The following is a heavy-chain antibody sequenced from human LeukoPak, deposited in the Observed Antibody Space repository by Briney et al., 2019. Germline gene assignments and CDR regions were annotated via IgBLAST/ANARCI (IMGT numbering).Heavy chain of an antibody. D-gene: IGHD3-22*01. Sequence: GGSLRLSCAASGFTFSSYAMSWVRQAPGKGLEWVSAISGSGGSTYYADSVKGRFTISRDNSKNTLYLQMNSLRAEDTAVYYCAKCHYYDSSGYFNVEQNFDYWGQGTLVIVSS. CDR2: ISGSGGST. CDR1: GFTFSSYA. V-gene: IGHV3-23*01. J-gene: IGHJ4*02. CDR3: AKCHYYDSSGYFNVEQNFDY.